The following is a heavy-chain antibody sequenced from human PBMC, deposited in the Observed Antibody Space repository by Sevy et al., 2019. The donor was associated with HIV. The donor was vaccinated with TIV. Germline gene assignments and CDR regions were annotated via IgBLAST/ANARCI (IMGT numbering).Heavy chain of an antibody. CDR3: AKASSRSYLDYYYYYMDV. J-gene: IGHJ6*03. Sequence: GGSLRLSCAASGFTFSSYAMSWVRQAPGKGLEWVSAISGSGGSTYYADSVKGRFTISRDNSKNTLYLQMNSLRAEDTAVYYCAKASSRSYLDYYYYYMDVWGKGTTVTVSS. V-gene: IGHV3-23*01. CDR1: GFTFSSYA. CDR2: ISGSGGST. D-gene: IGHD3-10*01.